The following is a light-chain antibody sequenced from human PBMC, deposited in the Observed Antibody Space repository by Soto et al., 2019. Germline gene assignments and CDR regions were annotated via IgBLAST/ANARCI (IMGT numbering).Light chain of an antibody. Sequence: DIQVTQSPSSLSASVGDRVTITCRASQSITTFLNWYQQKPGNAPKLLIYAASSLQTGVPSRFSGCGSGTDFTLTISSXQREDFATYYCQQAYGAPPTFGQGTKVDIK. CDR2: AAS. CDR3: QQAYGAPPT. V-gene: IGKV1-39*01. CDR1: QSITTF. J-gene: IGKJ1*01.